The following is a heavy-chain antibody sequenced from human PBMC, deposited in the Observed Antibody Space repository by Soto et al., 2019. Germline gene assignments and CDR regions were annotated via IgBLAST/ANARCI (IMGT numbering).Heavy chain of an antibody. CDR2: IYYSGST. V-gene: IGHV4-59*01. J-gene: IGHJ6*02. CDR1: GGSISSYY. Sequence: QVQLQESGPGLVKPSETLSLTCTVSGGSISSYYWSWIRQPPGKGLEWFGYIYYSGSTNYNPSLKRRVTISVDTSKNQFSLKLRSVTAADTAVYYCARDRGRAAAPGRAGVYYYYYGMDVWGQGTTVTVSS. CDR3: ARDRGRAAAPGRAGVYYYYYGMDV. D-gene: IGHD6-13*01.